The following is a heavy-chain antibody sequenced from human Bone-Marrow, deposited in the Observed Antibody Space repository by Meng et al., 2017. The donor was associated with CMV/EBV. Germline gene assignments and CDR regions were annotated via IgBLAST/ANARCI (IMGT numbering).Heavy chain of an antibody. CDR1: GFTFSTFE. V-gene: IGHV5-51*01. CDR2: IYPGGSKT. CDR3: ARTRRVGDYYYYGMDV. Sequence: GESLKISCKGSGFTFSTFEIAWVRQMPGKGLEWVALIYPGGSKTRYSPSFEGQVTISADWSANIAYLQWTSLKASDTAIYYCARTRRVGDYYYYGMDVWGQGTTVTVSS. J-gene: IGHJ6*02. D-gene: IGHD3-16*01.